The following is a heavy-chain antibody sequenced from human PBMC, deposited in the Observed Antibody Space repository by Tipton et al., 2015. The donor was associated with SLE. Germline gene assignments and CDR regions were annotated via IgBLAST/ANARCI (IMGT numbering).Heavy chain of an antibody. Sequence: SLRLSCAASGFTFSSYGMHWVRQAPGKGLEWVSAISGSGGSTYYADSVKGRFTISRDNSKNTLYLQMNSLRAEDTAVYYCARGTGFWSGYYFDYWGQGTLVTVSS. CDR2: ISGSGGST. CDR3: ARGTGFWSGYYFDY. D-gene: IGHD3-3*01. CDR1: GFTFSSYG. J-gene: IGHJ4*02. V-gene: IGHV3-23*01.